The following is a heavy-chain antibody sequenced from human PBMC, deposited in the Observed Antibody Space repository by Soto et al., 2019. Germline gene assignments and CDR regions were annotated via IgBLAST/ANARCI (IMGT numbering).Heavy chain of an antibody. CDR3: ARDTPPTDY. Sequence: QVQLVQTGAEVKKPGASVKVSCKTSGYTFTSYHISWVRQAPGQGLEWMGGISAYNTNTNYAQKFQGRVTMTTDTLTSTAYMELRSLRSDDTAVYYCARDTPPTDYWGPGTLVTVSS. J-gene: IGHJ4*02. CDR2: ISAYNTNT. CDR1: GYTFTSYH. V-gene: IGHV1-18*01.